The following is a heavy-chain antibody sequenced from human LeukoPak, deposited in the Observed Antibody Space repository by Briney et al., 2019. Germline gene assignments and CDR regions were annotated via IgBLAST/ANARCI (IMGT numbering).Heavy chain of an antibody. Sequence: PSETLPLTCTVSGGSISSYYWSWFRQTPGKGPEWIGYIYYSGSTKYNPSLKSRVTIPVDRSKNQFSLKLNSVTAADTAVYYCARYWGVQLWPHWYFDLWGRGSLVTVSS. CDR2: IYYSGST. CDR3: ARYWGVQLWPHWYFDL. CDR1: GGSISSYY. J-gene: IGHJ2*01. D-gene: IGHD5-18*01. V-gene: IGHV4-59*01.